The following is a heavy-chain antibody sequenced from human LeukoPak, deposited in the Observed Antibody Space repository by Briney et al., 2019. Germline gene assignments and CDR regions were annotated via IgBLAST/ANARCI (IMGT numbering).Heavy chain of an antibody. J-gene: IGHJ6*04. V-gene: IGHV3-21*01. CDR1: GFTFSSYS. CDR3: ARMRDQTSGWDV. Sequence: PGGSLRLSCAASGFTFSSYSMNWVRQAPGKGLEWVSSISSSSNYIYYADSVKGRFTISRDNAKNSLYLQMNSLRAEDTAVYYCARMRDQTSGWDVWGKGTTVTVSS. CDR2: ISSSSNYI.